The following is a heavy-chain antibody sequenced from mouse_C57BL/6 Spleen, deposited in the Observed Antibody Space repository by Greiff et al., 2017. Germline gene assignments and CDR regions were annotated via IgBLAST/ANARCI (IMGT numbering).Heavy chain of an antibody. CDR3: ARTGPFDY. CDR1: GYAFSSFW. J-gene: IGHJ2*01. V-gene: IGHV1-80*01. Sequence: VPLPQSGAELVKPGASVKISCKASGYAFSSFWMNWVKQRPGKGLEWIGQIYPGDGDTHYNGKFKGKATLTAEESSSTAYMQLSSLTSEDSAVYCCARTGPFDYWGQGTTLTVSS. D-gene: IGHD4-1*01. CDR2: IYPGDGDT.